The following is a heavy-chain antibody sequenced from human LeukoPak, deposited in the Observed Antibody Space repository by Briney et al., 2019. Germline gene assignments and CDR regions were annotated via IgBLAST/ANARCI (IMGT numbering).Heavy chain of an antibody. CDR1: GFTFSGSA. Sequence: GGSLRLSCAASGFTFSGSAMHWVRQASGKGLEWVGRIRSKTNNYATAYAASVKGRFTISRDDSKNTAYLQMTSLKTEDPAVYYCGGGGAADIWGQGTMVTVSS. J-gene: IGHJ3*02. V-gene: IGHV3-73*01. D-gene: IGHD3-16*01. CDR3: GGGGAADI. CDR2: IRSKTNNYAT.